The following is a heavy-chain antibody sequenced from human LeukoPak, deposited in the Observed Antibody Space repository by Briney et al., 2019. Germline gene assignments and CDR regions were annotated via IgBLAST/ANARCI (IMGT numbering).Heavy chain of an antibody. V-gene: IGHV4-34*01. CDR2: INHSGST. CDR1: GGSFSGYY. J-gene: IGHJ4*02. D-gene: IGHD3-22*01. CDR3: AYFSYDSSGRDY. Sequence: SETLSLTCAVYGGSFSGYYWSWIRQPPGKGLEWIGEINHSGSTNYNPSLKSRVTISVDPSKNQFSLKLSSVTAADPALYYCAYFSYDSSGRDYWGQGTLVTVSS.